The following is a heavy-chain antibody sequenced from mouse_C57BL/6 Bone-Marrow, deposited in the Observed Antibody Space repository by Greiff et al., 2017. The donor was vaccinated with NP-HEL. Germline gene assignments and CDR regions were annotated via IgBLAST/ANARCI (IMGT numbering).Heavy chain of an antibody. CDR1: GYTFTSYW. V-gene: IGHV1-7*01. D-gene: IGHD4-1*02. Sequence: VQLQQPGAELAKPGASVKLSCKASGYTFTSYWMHWVKQRPGQGLEWIGYINPSSGYTKYNQKFKDKATLTAGKSSSTAYMQLGSLTYEDSAVYYCARYRASTGTRAMDYWGQGTSVTVSS. CDR3: ARYRASTGTRAMDY. CDR2: INPSSGYT. J-gene: IGHJ4*01.